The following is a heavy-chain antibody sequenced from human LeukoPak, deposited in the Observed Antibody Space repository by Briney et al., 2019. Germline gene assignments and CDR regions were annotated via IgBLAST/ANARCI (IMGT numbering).Heavy chain of an antibody. CDR3: ARGVVVVAATFSFDY. D-gene: IGHD2-15*01. Sequence: PSETLSLTCAVYGGSFSGYYWSWIRQPPGKGLEWIGEINHSGSTNYNPSLKSRVTISVDTSKTQFSLKLSSVTAADTAVYYCARGVVVVAATFSFDYWGQGTLVTVSS. J-gene: IGHJ4*02. V-gene: IGHV4-34*01. CDR1: GGSFSGYY. CDR2: INHSGST.